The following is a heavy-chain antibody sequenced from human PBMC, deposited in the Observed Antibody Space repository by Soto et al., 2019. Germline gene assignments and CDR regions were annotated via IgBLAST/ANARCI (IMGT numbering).Heavy chain of an antibody. J-gene: IGHJ3*02. D-gene: IGHD1-26*01. V-gene: IGHV3-23*01. Sequence: GGSLRLSCAASGFTFSSYAMTWVRQAPGKGLEWVSAISGSGINTYYADSVKGRFTISRDNSKNTLYLQMNSLRAEDTAVFYCAKGRVVGATLDAFDIWGQGTMVTVSS. CDR2: ISGSGINT. CDR1: GFTFSSYA. CDR3: AKGRVVGATLDAFDI.